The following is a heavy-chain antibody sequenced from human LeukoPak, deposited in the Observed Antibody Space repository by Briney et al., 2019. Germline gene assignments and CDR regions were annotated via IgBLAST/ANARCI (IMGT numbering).Heavy chain of an antibody. V-gene: IGHV4-34*01. D-gene: IGHD5-12*01. CDR3: ARGTRRDIVATAFDY. CDR1: GGSFSGYY. CDR2: INHSGST. J-gene: IGHJ4*02. Sequence: SETLSLTCAVYGGSFSGYYWSWIRQPPGKGLEWIGEINHSGSTNYNPSLKSRVTISVDTSKNQFSLKLSSVTAADTAVYYCARGTRRDIVATAFDYWGQGTLVTVSS.